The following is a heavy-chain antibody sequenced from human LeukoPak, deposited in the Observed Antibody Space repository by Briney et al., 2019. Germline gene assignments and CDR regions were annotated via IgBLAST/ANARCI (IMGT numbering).Heavy chain of an antibody. CDR2: INPHSGGT. D-gene: IGHD3-10*01. CDR1: VYTFTGYY. Sequence: ASVKVSCKASVYTFTGYYIHWVRQAPGHGLEWMGWINPHSGGTNNTQKFQGRVTLTSDTPISSAYMELNRLRSDDTAVYYCARDHSGTYYIDALDIWGQGTMVTVSS. J-gene: IGHJ3*02. V-gene: IGHV1-2*02. CDR3: ARDHSGTYYIDALDI.